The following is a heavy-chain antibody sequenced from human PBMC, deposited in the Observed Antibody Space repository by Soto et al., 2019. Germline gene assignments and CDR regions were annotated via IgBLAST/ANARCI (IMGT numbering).Heavy chain of an antibody. Sequence: EVQLLESGGGLVQPGGSLRLSCAASGFTFSSYAMSWVRQAPGKGLEWVSAISGSGGSTYYADSVKGRFTISRDNSKNTLYLQMNSLRAEDTAVYYCACATGIAVAGTKRPSQRYYYYYGMDVWGQGTTVTVSS. CDR2: ISGSGGST. J-gene: IGHJ6*02. CDR1: GFTFSSYA. V-gene: IGHV3-23*01. D-gene: IGHD6-19*01. CDR3: ACATGIAVAGTKRPSQRYYYYYGMDV.